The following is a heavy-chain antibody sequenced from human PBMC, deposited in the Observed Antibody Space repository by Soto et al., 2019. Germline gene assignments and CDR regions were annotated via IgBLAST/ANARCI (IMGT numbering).Heavy chain of an antibody. Sequence: EVQLVESGGGLVQPGGSLRLSCAASGFTVSSKYMTWVRQAPGKGLEWVSLIQSGGTTYYADSVKGRFTISIDTSENTLHLQIHRLRVEATAVYYGARDDVLCDGGRCYGIPVDVWGKGTTVTVSS. CDR3: ARDDVLCDGGRCYGIPVDV. J-gene: IGHJ6*04. CDR2: IQSGGTT. CDR1: GFTVSSKY. D-gene: IGHD2-15*01. V-gene: IGHV3-66*01.